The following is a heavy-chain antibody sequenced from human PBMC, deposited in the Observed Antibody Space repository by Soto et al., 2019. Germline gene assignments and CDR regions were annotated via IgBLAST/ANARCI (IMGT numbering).Heavy chain of an antibody. Sequence: QVQLVQSGAEVKKPGSSVKVSCKASGGTFRSYIISWVRQAPGQGLEWMGRIIPILGIANYAQKFQGRVTITADKSTSTAYMDLSSLRAADTAVYYCARFPQAAIVGAAYFDYWGQGTLVTVSS. D-gene: IGHD1-26*01. J-gene: IGHJ4*02. CDR3: ARFPQAAIVGAAYFDY. V-gene: IGHV1-69*02. CDR1: GGTFRSYI. CDR2: IIPILGIA.